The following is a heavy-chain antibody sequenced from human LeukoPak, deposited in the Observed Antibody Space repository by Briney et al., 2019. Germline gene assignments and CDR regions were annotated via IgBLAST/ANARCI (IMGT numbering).Heavy chain of an antibody. V-gene: IGHV3-30*02. J-gene: IGHJ4*02. D-gene: IGHD3-22*01. CDR2: IRYDGSNK. Sequence: GGSLRLSCAASGFTFSSCGMHWVRQAPGKGLEWVAFIRYDGSNKNYADSVKGRFIISRDNSENTVYLQMNSPRAEDTAVYYCAKGRSHYDSGGYRDFDYWGQGTLVTVSS. CDR3: AKGRSHYDSGGYRDFDY. CDR1: GFTFSSCG.